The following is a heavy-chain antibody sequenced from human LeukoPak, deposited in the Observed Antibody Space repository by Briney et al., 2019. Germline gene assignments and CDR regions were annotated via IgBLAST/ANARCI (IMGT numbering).Heavy chain of an antibody. Sequence: SETLSLTCTVSGGSISSGSYYWSWIRQPAGKGLEWIGRIYTSGSTNYNPSLKSRVTISVDTSKNQFSLKLSSVTAADTAVYYCARRLGPFDYWGQGTLVTVSS. V-gene: IGHV4-61*02. J-gene: IGHJ4*02. CDR2: IYTSGST. D-gene: IGHD3-16*01. CDR3: ARRLGPFDY. CDR1: GGSISSGSYY.